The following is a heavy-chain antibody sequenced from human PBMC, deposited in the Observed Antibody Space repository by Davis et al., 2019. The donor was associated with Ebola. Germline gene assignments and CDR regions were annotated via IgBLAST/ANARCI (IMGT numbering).Heavy chain of an antibody. D-gene: IGHD1-26*01. J-gene: IGHJ4*02. V-gene: IGHV1-69*10. CDR3: ARDIGRVAPGSDY. CDR1: GGAFSSYI. Sequence: AASVKVSCKASGGAFSSYIVSWVRQAPGQGLEWMGGIIPILGIANYAQKFQGRVTITADKSTSTAYMELSSLRSEDTAVYYCARDIGRVAPGSDYWGQGTLVTVSS. CDR2: IIPILGIA.